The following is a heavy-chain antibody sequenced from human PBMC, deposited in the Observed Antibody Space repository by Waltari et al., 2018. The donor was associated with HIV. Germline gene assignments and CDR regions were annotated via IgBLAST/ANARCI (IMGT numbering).Heavy chain of an antibody. CDR3: ARQGGYDILTGYYTYFDY. Sequence: QLQLQESGPGLVKPSETLSLTCTVSGGSISRSSYYWGWIRQPPGKGLEWIGSIYYSGSTYYNPSLKSRVTISVDTSKNQFSLKLSSVTAADTAVYYCARQGGYDILTGYYTYFDYWGQGTLVTVSS. D-gene: IGHD3-9*01. CDR2: IYYSGST. V-gene: IGHV4-39*01. J-gene: IGHJ4*02. CDR1: GGSISRSSYY.